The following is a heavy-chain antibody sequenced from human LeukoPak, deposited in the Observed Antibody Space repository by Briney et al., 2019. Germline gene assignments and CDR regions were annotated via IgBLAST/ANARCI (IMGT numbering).Heavy chain of an antibody. D-gene: IGHD2-21*02. Sequence: SGGSLRLSCAASGFTFDDYAMHWVRQAPGKGLEWVSGISWNSGSIGYADSVKGRFTISRDNAKNSLNLQMNSLRAEDTALYYCAKDMLQYCGGDCYPDYWGQGTLVTVSS. CDR3: AKDMLQYCGGDCYPDY. CDR1: GFTFDDYA. J-gene: IGHJ4*02. V-gene: IGHV3-9*01. CDR2: ISWNSGSI.